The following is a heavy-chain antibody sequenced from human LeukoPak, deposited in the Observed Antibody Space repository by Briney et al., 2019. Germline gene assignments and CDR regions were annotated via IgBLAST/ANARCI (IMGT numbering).Heavy chain of an antibody. V-gene: IGHV3-48*03. CDR1: GFTFSSYE. D-gene: IGHD6-13*01. CDR2: ISSSGSNI. CDR3: GTLSAEPQQLAYYYYGMDV. Sequence: GGSLRLSCAASGFTFSSYEMNWVRQAPGKGLEWVSYISSSGSNIYYADSVKGRFTISRDNAKNSLYLQMNSLRAEDTAVYYCGTLSAEPQQLAYYYYGMDVWGQGTTVTVSS. J-gene: IGHJ6*02.